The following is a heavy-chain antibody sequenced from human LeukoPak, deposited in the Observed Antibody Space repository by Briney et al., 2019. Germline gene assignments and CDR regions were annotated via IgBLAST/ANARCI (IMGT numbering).Heavy chain of an antibody. CDR2: INHSGST. D-gene: IGHD2-15*01. V-gene: IGHV4-34*01. Sequence: SETLSLTCAVYGGSFSGYYWSWIRQPPGKGLEWIGEINHSGSTNYNPSLKSRVTISVDTSKNQFSLKLSSVTAADTAVYYCWLQSMVAAYFDSWGQGTLVTVSS. J-gene: IGHJ4*02. CDR3: WLQSMVAAYFDS. CDR1: GGSFSGYY.